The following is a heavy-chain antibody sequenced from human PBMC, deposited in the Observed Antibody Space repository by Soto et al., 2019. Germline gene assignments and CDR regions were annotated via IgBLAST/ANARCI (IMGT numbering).Heavy chain of an antibody. V-gene: IGHV4-30-4*01. CDR1: GGSISSGDYY. Sequence: SETLSLTCTVSGGSISSGDYYWSWIRQPPGKGLEWIGYIYYSGSTYYNPSLKSRVTISVDTSKNQFSLKLSSVTAADPAVYYCASYPHYYDSSGYYYWTNWFDPWGQGTLVTVSS. J-gene: IGHJ5*02. CDR3: ASYPHYYDSSGYYYWTNWFDP. D-gene: IGHD3-22*01. CDR2: IYYSGST.